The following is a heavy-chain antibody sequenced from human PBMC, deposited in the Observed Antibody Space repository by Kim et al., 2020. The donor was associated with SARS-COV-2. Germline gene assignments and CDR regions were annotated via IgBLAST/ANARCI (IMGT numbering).Heavy chain of an antibody. CDR1: GFTFHNYA. V-gene: IGHV3-23*01. J-gene: IGHJ4*01. CDR3: AKSYQAGIGSHDY. CDR2: ITGDGEST. Sequence: GGSLRLSCAVSGFTFHNYAMSWVRQGPGKGLEWVSSITGDGESTYYADSGKGRFTISRDNSKNTLYLQMSSLRAEDTALYHCAKSYQAGIGSHDYWGHGTLVTVSS.